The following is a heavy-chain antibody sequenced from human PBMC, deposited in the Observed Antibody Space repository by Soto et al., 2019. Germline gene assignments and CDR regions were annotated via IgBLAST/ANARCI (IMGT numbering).Heavy chain of an antibody. V-gene: IGHV3-33*01. J-gene: IGHJ5*02. D-gene: IGHD2-15*01. CDR1: GFTFSSYG. Sequence: HPGGSLRLSCAASGFTFSSYGMHWVRQAPGKGLEWVAVIWYDGSNKYYADSVKGRFTISRDNSKNTLYLQMNSLRAEDMVVYYCARDQDIVVVVAATPPMWFDPWGQGTLVTVSS. CDR2: IWYDGSNK. CDR3: ARDQDIVVVVAATPPMWFDP.